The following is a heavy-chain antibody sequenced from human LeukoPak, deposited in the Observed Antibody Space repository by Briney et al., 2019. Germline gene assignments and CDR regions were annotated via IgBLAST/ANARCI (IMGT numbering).Heavy chain of an antibody. Sequence: GGSLRLSCAASGFTFGSYAMSWVRQAPGKGLEWVSAISGSGGSTYYADSVKGRFTISRDNSKNTLYLQMNSLRAEDTAVYYCAKDPLERRAYYFDYWGQGTLVTVSS. CDR1: GFTFGSYA. CDR3: AKDPLERRAYYFDY. J-gene: IGHJ4*02. V-gene: IGHV3-23*01. D-gene: IGHD1-1*01. CDR2: ISGSGGST.